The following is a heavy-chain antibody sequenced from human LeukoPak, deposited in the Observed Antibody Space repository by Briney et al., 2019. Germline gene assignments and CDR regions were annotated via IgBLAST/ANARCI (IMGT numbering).Heavy chain of an antibody. V-gene: IGHV4-34*01. CDR1: GGSFSGYY. J-gene: IGHJ4*02. CDR3: AVCVAVSRTLDY. Sequence: PSETLSLTCAIYGGSFSGYYWSWIRQPPGKGLEWIGEINHSGSTNYNPSLKSRVTISVDTSKNQFSLRLSSVTAADTAVYYCAVCVAVSRTLDYWGQGPLVTVSS. D-gene: IGHD6-19*01. CDR2: INHSGST.